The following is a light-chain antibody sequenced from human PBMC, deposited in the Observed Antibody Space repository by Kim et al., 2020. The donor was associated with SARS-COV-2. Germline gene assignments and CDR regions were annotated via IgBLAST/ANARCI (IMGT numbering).Light chain of an antibody. CDR2: GDS. V-gene: IGLV1-40*01. Sequence: RVTISCTGSSSNIGAGYDVHWYQQVPGTAPKLLIYGDSNRPSGVPDRFFGSRSGTSVSLAITGLQVEDEADYYCQSYDIGLSSWVFGGGTQLTVL. CDR3: QSYDIGLSSWV. J-gene: IGLJ3*02. CDR1: SSNIGAGYD.